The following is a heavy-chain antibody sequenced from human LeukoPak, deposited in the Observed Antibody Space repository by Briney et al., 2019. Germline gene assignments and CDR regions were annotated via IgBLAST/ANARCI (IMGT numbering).Heavy chain of an antibody. CDR3: ARLLSSSASCYDF. J-gene: IGHJ4*02. V-gene: IGHV3-7*04. Sequence: PERSLRLSCAAFGFSFSNYWMSWVRQAPGKGLEWVASINQDGSVKYYVDSVKGRFAISRDNAKNSLYLQMNSLRAEDTAVYYCARLLSSSASCYDFWGQGTLVTASS. CDR2: INQDGSVK. D-gene: IGHD2-15*01. CDR1: GFSFSNYW.